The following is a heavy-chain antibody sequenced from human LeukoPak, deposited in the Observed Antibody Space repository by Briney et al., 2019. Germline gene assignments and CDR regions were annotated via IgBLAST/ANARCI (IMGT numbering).Heavy chain of an antibody. D-gene: IGHD3-10*01. CDR2: ISWNSGSI. CDR1: GFTFDDYA. J-gene: IGHJ4*02. V-gene: IGHV3-9*01. CDR3: ARIRMVRGVII. Sequence: GGSLRLSCAASGFTFDDYAMHWVRQAPGKGLEWVSGISWNSGSIGYADSVKGRFTISRDNAKNSLYLQMNSLRAEDTAVYYCARIRMVRGVIIWGQGTLVTVSS.